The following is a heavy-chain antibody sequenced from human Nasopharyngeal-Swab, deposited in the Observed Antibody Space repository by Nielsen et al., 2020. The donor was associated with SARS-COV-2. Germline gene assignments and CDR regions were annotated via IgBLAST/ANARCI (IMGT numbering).Heavy chain of an antibody. D-gene: IGHD1-26*01. Sequence: GESLKISCTTSGFTFNTYSMNWVRQAPGKGPEWLSYISSSSGTIYYADSVKGRFTISRDNAKNSLYLQMNSLRDEDTAVYYCARDPNGGYYFRPGAFEIWGQGIMVIVSS. CDR3: ARDPNGGYYFRPGAFEI. V-gene: IGHV3-48*02. CDR1: GFTFNTYS. J-gene: IGHJ3*02. CDR2: ISSSSGTI.